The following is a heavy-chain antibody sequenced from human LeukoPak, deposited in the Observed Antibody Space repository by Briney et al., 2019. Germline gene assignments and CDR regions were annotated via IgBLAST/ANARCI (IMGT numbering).Heavy chain of an antibody. CDR1: GFTVSSNY. J-gene: IGHJ3*02. CDR2: IYSGGST. V-gene: IGHV3-66*01. CDR3: ARVDTEIVGAFDI. Sequence: GGSLRLSCAASGFTVSSNYMSWVRQAPGKGLEWVSFIYSGGSTHYADSVKGRFTISRDNSKNTLYLQMNSLKTEDTAVYYCARVDTEIVGAFDIWGQGTMVTVSS. D-gene: IGHD5-18*01.